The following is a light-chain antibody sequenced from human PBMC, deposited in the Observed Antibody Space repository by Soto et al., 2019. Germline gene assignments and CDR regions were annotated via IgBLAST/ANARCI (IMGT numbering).Light chain of an antibody. CDR3: QQYGSPPET. CDR1: QSVSSNY. J-gene: IGKJ1*01. Sequence: EIVLTQSPGTLSLSPGERATLSCRASQSVSSNYLAWYQQKPGQAPRLLIYGASSRATGIPDRFSGSGSGTDFTLTISRLEPEDFAVYYCQQYGSPPETFGQGTKVEIK. V-gene: IGKV3-20*01. CDR2: GAS.